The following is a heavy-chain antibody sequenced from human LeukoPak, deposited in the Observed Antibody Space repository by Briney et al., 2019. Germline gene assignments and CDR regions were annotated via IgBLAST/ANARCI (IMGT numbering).Heavy chain of an antibody. CDR1: GGSISSYY. J-gene: IGHJ6*03. V-gene: IGHV4-59*01. D-gene: IGHD3-3*01. Sequence: SETLSPTCTVSGGSISSYYWSWIRQPPGKGLEWIGYIYYSGSTNYNPSLKSRVTISVDTSKNQFSLKLSSVTAADTAVYYCARGVLRFLGADYTRYYYMDVWGKGTTVTVSS. CDR3: ARGVLRFLGADYTRYYYMDV. CDR2: IYYSGST.